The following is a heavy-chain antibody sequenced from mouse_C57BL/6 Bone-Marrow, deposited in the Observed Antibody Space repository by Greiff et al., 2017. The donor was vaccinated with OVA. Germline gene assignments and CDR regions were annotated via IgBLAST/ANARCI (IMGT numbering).Heavy chain of an antibody. CDR3: TFLYYYGSSYEAWFAY. Sequence: EVQGVESGGGLVQPGGSMKLSCAASGFTFSDAWMDWVRQSPEKGLEWVAEIRNKANNHATYYAESVKGRFTISRDDSKSSVYLQMNSLRAEDTGIYYCTFLYYYGSSYEAWFAYWGQGTLVTVSA. CDR2: IRNKANNHAT. J-gene: IGHJ3*01. D-gene: IGHD1-1*01. V-gene: IGHV6-6*01. CDR1: GFTFSDAW.